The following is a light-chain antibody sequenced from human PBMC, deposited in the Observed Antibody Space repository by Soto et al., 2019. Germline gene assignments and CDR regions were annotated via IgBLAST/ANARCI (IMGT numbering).Light chain of an antibody. J-gene: IGKJ3*01. CDR3: QQYASSVT. Sequence: EIVLTQSPGTLSLSPGERATLSCRASQGVSSSYLAWYPQKPGQAPRLLIYGASSRATGIPARFSGSGSGTDFTLTIRRLEPEDFAVYYCQQYASSVTFGPGTKVDIK. CDR1: QGVSSSY. CDR2: GAS. V-gene: IGKV3-20*01.